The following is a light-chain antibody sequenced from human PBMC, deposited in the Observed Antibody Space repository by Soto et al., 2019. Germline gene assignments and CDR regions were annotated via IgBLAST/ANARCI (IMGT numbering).Light chain of an antibody. Sequence: DIVMTQSPLSLPVTPGEPASISCRSSQSLLHSNGYDDLDWFLQKPGQSPQLLIYLGSNRASGVPDRFSGSGSGTDFTLKISRVEAEDVGVYYCMQALQTPWTFGQGTKVEIK. CDR3: MQALQTPWT. CDR2: LGS. V-gene: IGKV2-28*01. CDR1: QSLLHSNGYDD. J-gene: IGKJ1*01.